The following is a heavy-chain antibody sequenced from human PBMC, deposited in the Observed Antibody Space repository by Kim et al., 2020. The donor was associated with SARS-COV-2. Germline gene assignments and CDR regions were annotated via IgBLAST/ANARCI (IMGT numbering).Heavy chain of an antibody. CDR2: IKKDGSEK. Sequence: GGSLRLSCAASAFTFSNSCMTWVRQAPGKGLEWVANIKKDGSEKYYVDSVKGRLTISRDNAKKSLYLQMNSLRAEDTALYYCARHRAYGSETPRAFYIWG. D-gene: IGHD3-10*01. CDR1: AFTFSNSC. J-gene: IGHJ3*02. V-gene: IGHV3-7*01. CDR3: ARHRAYGSETPRAFYI.